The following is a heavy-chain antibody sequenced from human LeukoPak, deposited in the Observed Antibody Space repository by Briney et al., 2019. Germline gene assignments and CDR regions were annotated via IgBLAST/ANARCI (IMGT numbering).Heavy chain of an antibody. CDR1: GFAFNSDW. J-gene: IGHJ4*02. CDR3: ASWGSIAVAGNY. CDR2: IKKDGGET. Sequence: PVRCLRLSCAASGFAFNSDWMSWGRHDPGRGVEWVVQIKKDGGETYYVDSVKGRFTISRDNAKNSVHLHMNSLRAEDTAVYYCASWGSIAVAGNYWGQGTLVTVSS. D-gene: IGHD6-19*01. V-gene: IGHV3-7*01.